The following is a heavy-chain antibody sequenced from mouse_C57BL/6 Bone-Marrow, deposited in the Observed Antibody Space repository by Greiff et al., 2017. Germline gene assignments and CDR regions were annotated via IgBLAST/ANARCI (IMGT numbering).Heavy chain of an antibody. V-gene: IGHV1-81*01. CDR2: IYPRGGNT. CDR1: GYTFTSYG. CDR3: GGDANYYDSSKVPY. D-gene: IGHD1-1*01. Sequence: QVQLQQSGAELVRPGASVKLSCKASGYTFTSYGISWVKQRPGQGLEWIGEIYPRGGNTYYHEKFKGKATLTADKTSSTAYMELRSLTSEDDAVYFCGGDANYYDSSKVPYWGQGTLVTVSA. J-gene: IGHJ3*01.